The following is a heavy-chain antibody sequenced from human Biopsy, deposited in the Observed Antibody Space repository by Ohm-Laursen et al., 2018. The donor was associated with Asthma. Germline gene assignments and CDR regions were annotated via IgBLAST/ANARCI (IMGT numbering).Heavy chain of an antibody. CDR3: ARHRGYCTGGSCYPDFDY. V-gene: IGHV1-18*01. CDR2: ISVYNGDT. D-gene: IGHD2-15*01. CDR1: GYTFSSFG. Sequence: ASVKVSCKDSGYTFSSFGISWVRQAPGQGLDWMGWISVYNGDTDYAQKLQGRVTMTTDTSTSTAYMELRSLRSDDTAVYYCARHRGYCTGGSCYPDFDYWGQGTLVTVSS. J-gene: IGHJ4*02.